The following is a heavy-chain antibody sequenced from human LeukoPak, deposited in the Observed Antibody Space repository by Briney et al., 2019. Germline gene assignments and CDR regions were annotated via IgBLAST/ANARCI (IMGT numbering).Heavy chain of an antibody. CDR3: ARTVYSSSWYKWAYFDY. CDR2: TSYSGNA. J-gene: IGHJ4*02. CDR1: GDSISTYY. V-gene: IGHV4-59*01. D-gene: IGHD6-13*01. Sequence: SETLSLTCSVSGDSISTYYWSWIRQPPGKGLEWIGYTSYSGNANYNPSPKSRVTISIDTSNNQFSLRLNSVSAADTAVYYCARTVYSSSWYKWAYFDYWGQGTLVTVSS.